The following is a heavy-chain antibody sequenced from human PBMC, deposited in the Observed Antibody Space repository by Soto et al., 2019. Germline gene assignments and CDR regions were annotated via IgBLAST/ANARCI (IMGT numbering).Heavy chain of an antibody. CDR1: GYTFTSYD. CDR2: MNPNSGNT. J-gene: IGHJ6*02. D-gene: IGHD3-3*01. CDR3: ARGFTIFGVVIGPYGMDV. V-gene: IGHV1-8*01. Sequence: GASVKVSCKASGYTFTSYDINWVRQATGQGLEWMGWMNPNSGNTGYAQKFQGRVTMTRNTSISTAYMELSSLRSEDTAVYYCARGFTIFGVVIGPYGMDVWGQGTTVTVSS.